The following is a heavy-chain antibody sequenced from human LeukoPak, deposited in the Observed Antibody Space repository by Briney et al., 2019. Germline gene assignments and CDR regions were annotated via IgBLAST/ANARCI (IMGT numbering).Heavy chain of an antibody. CDR1: GGSLSGYY. J-gene: IGHJ4*02. CDR2: INHSGST. Sequence: PSETLSLTCAVYGGSLSGYYWSWIRQPPGKGLEWIGEINHSGSTNYNPSLKSRVTISVDTSKNQFSLKLSSVTAADTAVYYCGGSSSWYMVDYWGQGTLVTVSS. CDR3: GGSSSWYMVDY. V-gene: IGHV4-34*01. D-gene: IGHD6-13*01.